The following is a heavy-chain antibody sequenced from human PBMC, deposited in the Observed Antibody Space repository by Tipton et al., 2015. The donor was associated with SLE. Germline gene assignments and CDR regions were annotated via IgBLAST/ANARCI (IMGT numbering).Heavy chain of an antibody. CDR3: ARHIYDTSGGPFDY. J-gene: IGHJ4*02. CDR1: GFTFSSYW. Sequence: SLRLSCAASGFTFSSYWMHWVRQAPGKGLVWVSLINSDGSSTSYADSVKGRFTISRDNSKNSLYLQMNSLRAEDTAVYYCARHIYDTSGGPFDYWGQGTLVTVSS. V-gene: IGHV3-74*01. CDR2: INSDGSST. D-gene: IGHD3-22*01.